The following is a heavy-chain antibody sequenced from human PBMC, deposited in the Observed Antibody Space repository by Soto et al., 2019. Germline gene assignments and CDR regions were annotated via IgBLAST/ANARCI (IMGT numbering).Heavy chain of an antibody. CDR2: ISGYNGDT. J-gene: IGHJ4*02. D-gene: IGHD2-2*01. Sequence: GASVKVSCKAPGDTFNTFGISWVRQAPGQGLEWMGWISGYNGDTKYAQKFQGRVMMTADTSTTTAYMELGSLNSDDTALYYCAREYCTATSCYGVDYWGQGTLVTVSP. CDR1: GDTFNTFG. CDR3: AREYCTATSCYGVDY. V-gene: IGHV1-18*01.